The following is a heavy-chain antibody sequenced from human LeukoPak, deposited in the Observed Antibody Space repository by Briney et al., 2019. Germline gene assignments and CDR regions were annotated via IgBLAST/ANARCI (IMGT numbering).Heavy chain of an antibody. D-gene: IGHD6-19*01. J-gene: IGHJ4*02. V-gene: IGHV1-2*02. CDR3: AGSGGWYYFDY. Sequence: GASVKVSCKASGYTFTGYYMHWVRQAPGQGLEWMGWINPNSGGTNYEQKFQGRVTMTRDTSISTAYMELSRLRSDDTAVYYCAGSGGWYYFDYWGQGTLVTVSS. CDR2: INPNSGGT. CDR1: GYTFTGYY.